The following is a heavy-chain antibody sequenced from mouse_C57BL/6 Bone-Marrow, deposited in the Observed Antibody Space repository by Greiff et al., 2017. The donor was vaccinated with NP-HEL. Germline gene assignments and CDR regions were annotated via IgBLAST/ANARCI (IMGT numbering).Heavy chain of an antibody. D-gene: IGHD1-1*01. J-gene: IGHJ3*01. CDR1: GYTFTSYW. CDR3: TRITTVVATRPWFAY. V-gene: IGHV1-5*01. CDR2: IYPGNSDT. Sequence: DVQLQESGTVLARPGASVKMSCKTSGYTFTSYWMHWVKQRPGQGLEWIGAIYPGNSDTSYNQKFKGKAKLTAVTSASTAYMELSSLTNEDSAVYYCTRITTVVATRPWFAYWGQGTLVTVSA.